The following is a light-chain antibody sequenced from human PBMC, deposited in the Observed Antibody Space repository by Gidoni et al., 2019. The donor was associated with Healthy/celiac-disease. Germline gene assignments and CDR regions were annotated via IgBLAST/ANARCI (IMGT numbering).Light chain of an antibody. Sequence: EIVLTQSPGTLSLSPGERAPLTCRASQRVSSSYLAWYQQKPGQAPRLLIYGASSRATGIPDRFSGSGSGTDFTLTISRLEPEDFAVYYCQQYGSSHWTFGRXTKVEIK. CDR3: QQYGSSHWT. CDR1: QRVSSSY. V-gene: IGKV3-20*01. CDR2: GAS. J-gene: IGKJ1*01.